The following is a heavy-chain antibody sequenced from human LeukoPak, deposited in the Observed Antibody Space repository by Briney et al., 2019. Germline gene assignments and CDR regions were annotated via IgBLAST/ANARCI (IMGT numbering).Heavy chain of an antibody. V-gene: IGHV3-11*01. CDR1: GFTVNDY. CDR2: ISPSGSTI. Sequence: PGGSLKLSCEASGFTVNDYMSWIRQAPGKGLEWVSYISPSGSTIFFGDSVKGRFTISRDNSNNSLHLQMNSLRAEDTAVYYCARDRVGATAIDAFDIWGQGTMVTVSS. J-gene: IGHJ3*02. CDR3: ARDRVGATAIDAFDI. D-gene: IGHD1-26*01.